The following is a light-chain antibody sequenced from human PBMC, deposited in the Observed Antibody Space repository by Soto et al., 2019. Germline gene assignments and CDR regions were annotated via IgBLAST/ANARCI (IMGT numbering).Light chain of an antibody. V-gene: IGKV3-20*01. CDR3: YQYYTSPHT. Sequence: EIVLTQSPGTLSLSPGETATLSCRTSQTIRRDDLAWYQQRPGQDPRLLVSATSRRATGIPDRFYGYGSGTDFTLTISSLEPEDFGVYYCYQYYTSPHTFGPGTRVDIK. CDR2: ATS. J-gene: IGKJ3*01. CDR1: QTIRRDD.